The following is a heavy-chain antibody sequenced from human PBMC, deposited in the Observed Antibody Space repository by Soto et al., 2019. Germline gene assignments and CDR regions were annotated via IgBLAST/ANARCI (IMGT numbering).Heavy chain of an antibody. D-gene: IGHD2-2*02. CDR3: ARGGISAAIGFSRFHYYYGMDV. CDR1: GGSFRGYY. V-gene: IGHV4-34*01. CDR2: INHSGST. Sequence: PSETLSPTCAVYGGSFRGYYWSWIPPPPGKGLQWIGEINHSGSTNYNPSLKSRVTISLDTSKNQFSLKLSSVTAADTAVYYCARGGISAAIGFSRFHYYYGMDVWGQGTPVTVSS. J-gene: IGHJ6*02.